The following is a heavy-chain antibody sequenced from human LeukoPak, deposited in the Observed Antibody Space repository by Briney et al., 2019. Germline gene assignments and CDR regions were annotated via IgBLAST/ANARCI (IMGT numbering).Heavy chain of an antibody. J-gene: IGHJ4*02. V-gene: IGHV3-66*04. Sequence: GGSLRLSCTASGFTVSSNYMTWVRQAPGKGLEWVSVIYSGGNTYYADSVKGRFTISRDNSKNTVYLQMNSLRADDTAVYYCARRSTIAAPLDYWGQGTLVTVSS. CDR1: GFTVSSNY. CDR2: IYSGGNT. CDR3: ARRSTIAAPLDY. D-gene: IGHD6-13*01.